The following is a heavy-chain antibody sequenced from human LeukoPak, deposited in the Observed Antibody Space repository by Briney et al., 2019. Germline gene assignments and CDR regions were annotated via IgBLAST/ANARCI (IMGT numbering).Heavy chain of an antibody. J-gene: IGHJ6*03. Sequence: GGSLRLSCAASGFTFSSYAMSWVRQAPGKGLEWVSAISGSGGSTYYADSVKGRFTISRDNAKNTLYLQMNSLRAEDTAVYYCARDQIFASYYMDVWGKGTTVTVSS. CDR1: GFTFSSYA. V-gene: IGHV3-23*01. CDR3: ARDQIFASYYMDV. D-gene: IGHD3-3*01. CDR2: ISGSGGST.